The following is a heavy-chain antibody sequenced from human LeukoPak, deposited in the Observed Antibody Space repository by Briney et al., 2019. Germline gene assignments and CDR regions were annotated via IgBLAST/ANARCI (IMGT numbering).Heavy chain of an antibody. CDR1: GFTVSSNY. CDR2: ISSRSSTI. Sequence: GGSLRISCAASGFTVSSNYMSWVRQAPGKGLEWVSYISSRSSTIYYADSVKGRFTISRDNAKNSLYLQMNSLRAEDTAVYYCARAVGYCSSSICYRFYYWGQGTLVTVSS. CDR3: ARAVGYCSSSICYRFYY. D-gene: IGHD2-2*01. V-gene: IGHV3-48*01. J-gene: IGHJ4*02.